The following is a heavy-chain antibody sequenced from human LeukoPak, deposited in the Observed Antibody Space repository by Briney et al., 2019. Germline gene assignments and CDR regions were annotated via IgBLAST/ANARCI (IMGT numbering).Heavy chain of an antibody. CDR1: GGSISSSPYY. CDR3: ARDRKDCSSTSCYSSWFDP. Sequence: SETLSLTCTVSGGSISSSPYYWGWIRQPPGKGLDWIGSIYYSGTTHYNPSLESRVTISVDTSKNQFSLKLSSVTAADTAVYYCARDRKDCSSTSCYSSWFDPWGQGTLVTVSS. J-gene: IGHJ5*02. D-gene: IGHD2-2*01. CDR2: IYYSGTT. V-gene: IGHV4-39*07.